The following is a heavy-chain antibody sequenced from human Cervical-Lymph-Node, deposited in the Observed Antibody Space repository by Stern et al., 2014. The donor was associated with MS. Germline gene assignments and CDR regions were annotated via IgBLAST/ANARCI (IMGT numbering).Heavy chain of an antibody. J-gene: IGHJ4*02. CDR1: GFTFSDYY. CDR2: ISISSTII. V-gene: IGHV3-11*01. CDR3: ARDLYCSGGACYRGYFDY. D-gene: IGHD2-15*01. Sequence: VHLVESGGGLVKPGGSLRLSCSASGFTFSDYYMSWIRQAPGKGLEWISYISISSTIIYYADSVKGRFTISRDNAKNSLYLQMNSLRADDTAVYYCARDLYCSGGACYRGYFDYWGQGTLVTVSS.